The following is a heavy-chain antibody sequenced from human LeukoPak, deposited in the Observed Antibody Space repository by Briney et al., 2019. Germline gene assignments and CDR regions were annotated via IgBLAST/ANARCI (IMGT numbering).Heavy chain of an antibody. J-gene: IGHJ5*02. CDR3: ARDLAGWGWFDP. CDR2: IYSGGST. D-gene: IGHD3-16*01. V-gene: IGHV3-66*01. Sequence: GGSLRLSCAASGFTVSSNYMSWVRQAPGKGLEWVSVIYSGGSTYYADSVKGRFTISRDNSKNTLYLQMNSLRAEDTAVYYCARDLAGWGWFDPWGQGTLVTVSS. CDR1: GFTVSSNY.